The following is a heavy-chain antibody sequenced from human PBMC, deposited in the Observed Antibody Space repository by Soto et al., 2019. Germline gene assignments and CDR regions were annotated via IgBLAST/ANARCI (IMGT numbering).Heavy chain of an antibody. V-gene: IGHV3-66*01. Sequence: EVQLVESGGGLVQPGGSLRLSCAASGFTVSNNYLSWLRQAPGKGLEWVSVSYSGGSTYYADSVKGRFSITRDNSMNTVYLQMNSLRAEDTAVYYCVRSNYGGNVYDYWGQGTLVTVSS. CDR1: GFTVSNNY. D-gene: IGHD4-17*01. J-gene: IGHJ4*02. CDR2: SYSGGST. CDR3: VRSNYGGNVYDY.